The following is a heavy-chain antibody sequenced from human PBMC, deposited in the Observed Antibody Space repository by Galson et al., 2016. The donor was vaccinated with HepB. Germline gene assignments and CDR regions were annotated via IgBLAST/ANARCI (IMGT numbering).Heavy chain of an antibody. Sequence: SLRLSCAASGFTFGSYPMVWVRQAPGKRPEAVSGISDNADRTYYIDSVKGRFTIPRDNANNMLYLQIDNLRFDDTAVFYCAKVLSVTRHYWYGMHVWGKGTTVTVSS. CDR3: AKVLSVTRHYWYGMHV. CDR2: ISDNADRT. J-gene: IGHJ6*04. D-gene: IGHD4-17*01. V-gene: IGHV3-23*01. CDR1: GFTFGSYP.